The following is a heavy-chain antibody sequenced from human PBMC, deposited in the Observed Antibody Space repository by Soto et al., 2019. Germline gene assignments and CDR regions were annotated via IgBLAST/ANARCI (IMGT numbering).Heavy chain of an antibody. CDR3: ARAYGGNPALFDP. V-gene: IGHV3-53*01. J-gene: IGHJ5*02. Sequence: HPGGSLRLSCAASGFTVSSDYMSWVRQAPGKGLEWVSVIYTGGSTYYADSVKGRFTFSRDNSKNTLYLQMNSLRAEDTAVYYCARAYGGNPALFDPWGQGTLVTVSS. D-gene: IGHD4-17*01. CDR2: IYTGGST. CDR1: GFTVSSDY.